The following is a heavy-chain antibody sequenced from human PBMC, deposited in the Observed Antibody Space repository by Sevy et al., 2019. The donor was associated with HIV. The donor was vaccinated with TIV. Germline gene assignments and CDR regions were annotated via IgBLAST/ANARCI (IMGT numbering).Heavy chain of an antibody. CDR2: LSYDGGAQ. Sequence: GGSLRLSCAASGFSVSSHAMHWVRQAPGKGLEWVALLSYDGGAQYYLDSVKGRFSISRDNSKNILYLQMNSLRPADTPLYYCTRDAGYSVGWYPSNYWGQGTLVTVSS. CDR1: GFSVSSHA. J-gene: IGHJ4*02. D-gene: IGHD6-19*01. CDR3: TRDAGYSVGWYPSNY. V-gene: IGHV3-30*04.